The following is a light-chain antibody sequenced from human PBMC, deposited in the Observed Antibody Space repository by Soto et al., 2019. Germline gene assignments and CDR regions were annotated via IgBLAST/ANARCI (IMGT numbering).Light chain of an antibody. Sequence: DIQMTQIPSTLPASVGDTVTIICRASESISSWLAWYQQKPGKAPKLLIYAASSLQSGVPSRFSGSGSGTDFTLTISSLQPEDFATYYCQQSYSTPTFGQGTKVDIK. CDR3: QQSYSTPT. V-gene: IGKV1-39*01. CDR2: AAS. J-gene: IGKJ1*01. CDR1: ESISSW.